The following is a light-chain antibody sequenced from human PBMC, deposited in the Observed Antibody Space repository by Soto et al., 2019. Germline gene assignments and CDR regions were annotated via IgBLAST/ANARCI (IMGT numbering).Light chain of an antibody. CDR3: HQRGSWPRGT. CDR1: QSVSSN. V-gene: IGKV3-11*01. Sequence: EIVLTQSPGTLSLSPGERATLSCRASQSVSSNLAWYQQKPGQAPRLLIYGASTRATGIPDRFSGSGSGTDFTLTISSLEPEDFAVYYCHQRGSWPRGTFGQGTKVDIK. J-gene: IGKJ1*01. CDR2: GAS.